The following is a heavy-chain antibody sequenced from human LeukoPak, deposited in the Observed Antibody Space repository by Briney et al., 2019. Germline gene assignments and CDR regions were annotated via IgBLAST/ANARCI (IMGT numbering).Heavy chain of an antibody. Sequence: GGSLRLSCAASGFTVSSNYMSWVRQAPGKGLEWVSVIYSGGKTFYADSVKGRFTVSRDNSKNTLHLQMNSLRAEDTAVYYCARGDPGAYWGQGTLVTVSS. V-gene: IGHV3-53*01. CDR2: IYSGGKT. CDR3: ARGDPGAY. CDR1: GFTVSSNY. J-gene: IGHJ4*02. D-gene: IGHD1-26*01.